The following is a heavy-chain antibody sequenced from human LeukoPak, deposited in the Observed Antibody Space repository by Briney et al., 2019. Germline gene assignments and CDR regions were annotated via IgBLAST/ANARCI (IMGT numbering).Heavy chain of an antibody. J-gene: IGHJ2*01. D-gene: IGHD6-13*01. CDR1: GFTFRSYD. CDR2: IGTAGEI. Sequence: GGSLRLSCAASGFTFRSYDMHWVRQATGKGLEWVSGIGTAGEIYYPGSVKGRFTISRENAKNSLYLQMNSLRAGDTAVYYCARAGYSSTWYSRYLDLWGRGTLVTVSS. CDR3: ARAGYSSTWYSRYLDL. V-gene: IGHV3-13*01.